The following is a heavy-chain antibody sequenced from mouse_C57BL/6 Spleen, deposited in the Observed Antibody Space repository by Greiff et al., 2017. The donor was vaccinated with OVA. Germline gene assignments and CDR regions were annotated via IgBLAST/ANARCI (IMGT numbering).Heavy chain of an antibody. CDR2: IYPSDSET. Sequence: QVQLQQPGAELVRPGSSVKLSCKASGYTFNSYWMDWVKQRPGQGLEWIGNIYPSDSETHYNQTFKVKATLTVDKSSSTAYLQLSSLTAEDYAVYDSGRWTGDYWGQGTTLTVSS. CDR3: GRWTGDY. J-gene: IGHJ2*01. V-gene: IGHV1-61*01. CDR1: GYTFNSYW.